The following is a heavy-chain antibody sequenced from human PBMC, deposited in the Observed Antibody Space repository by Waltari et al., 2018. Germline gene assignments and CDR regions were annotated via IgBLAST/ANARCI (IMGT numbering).Heavy chain of an antibody. Sequence: EVQLVESGGHLIQPGGSLRVSCAASGFNVSSYYMNWVRQAPGKGLVWVSILYHDGNTYFADSVKGRFTFSRDNSKNTLYLQMTSLRAEDTAVYYCAGGNTKYGMDVWGPGTTVTVSS. V-gene: IGHV3-53*01. CDR3: AGGNTKYGMDV. D-gene: IGHD2-8*01. CDR1: GFNVSSYY. J-gene: IGHJ6*02. CDR2: LYHDGNT.